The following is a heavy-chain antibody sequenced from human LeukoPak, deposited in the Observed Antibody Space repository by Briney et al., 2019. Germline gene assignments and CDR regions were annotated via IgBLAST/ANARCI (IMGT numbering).Heavy chain of an antibody. CDR2: INTDTGNT. D-gene: IGHD5-24*01. V-gene: IGHV1-3*03. CDR1: GYTFTNYA. J-gene: IGHJ2*01. CDR3: GREAMAAYWYFDL. Sequence: ASVKVSCKASGYTFTNYAMHWVRQAPGQRLDGMGWINTDTGNTKYSQEFQGRVTFTWDPSASTAYMDLSSLRSDDMVVYYCGREAMAAYWYFDLWGRGTLVTVSS.